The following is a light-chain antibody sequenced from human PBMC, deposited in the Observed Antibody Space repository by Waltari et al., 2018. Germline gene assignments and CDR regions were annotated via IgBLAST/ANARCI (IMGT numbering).Light chain of an antibody. CDR3: QQYGSSLLT. Sequence: EGATISCRASQSVSSIFLAWYHQKPGESPRLLIYGASSRATGIPDSFSGSGSGTYFTLTISRLEPEDFAVYYCQQYGSSLLTFGGGTKVEIK. CDR2: GAS. CDR1: QSVSSIF. J-gene: IGKJ4*01. V-gene: IGKV3-20*01.